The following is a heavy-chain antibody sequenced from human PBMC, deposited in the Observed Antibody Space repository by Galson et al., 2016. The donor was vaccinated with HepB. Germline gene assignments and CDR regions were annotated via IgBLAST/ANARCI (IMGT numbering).Heavy chain of an antibody. V-gene: IGHV1-69*13. CDR3: ARDELSYDSSGYYYDDDRYLDY. CDR1: GGTFSSYA. CDR2: TIPIFGTA. Sequence: SVKVSCKASGGTFSSYAISWVRQAPGQGLEWMGVTIPIFGTANFAQKFQGRVTITADESTTTAYMELSRLRSEDTAVYYCARDELSYDSSGYYYDDDRYLDYWGQGTLVTVSS. J-gene: IGHJ4*02. D-gene: IGHD3-22*01.